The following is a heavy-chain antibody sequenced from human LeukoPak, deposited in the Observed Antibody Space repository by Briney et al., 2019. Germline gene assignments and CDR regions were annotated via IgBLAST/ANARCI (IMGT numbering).Heavy chain of an antibody. J-gene: IGHJ3*02. D-gene: IGHD4-17*01. CDR1: GVSVSSSSYH. Sequence: PSETLSLTCSVSGVSVSSSSYHWGWLRQPPGKVLEWIANIYYSGSTYYYPSLKSRVTISVDTSKNQFSLKLNSVTATDTAVYYCARRRLRPEAFDIWGQGTMVTVSS. CDR2: IYYSGST. CDR3: ARRRLRPEAFDI. V-gene: IGHV4-39*01.